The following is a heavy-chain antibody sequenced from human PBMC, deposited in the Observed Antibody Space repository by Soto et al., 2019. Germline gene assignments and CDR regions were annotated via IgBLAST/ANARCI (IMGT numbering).Heavy chain of an antibody. Sequence: GALRLSCAASGFTFSSYGMHWVRQAPGKGLEWVAVISYDGSNKYYADSVKGRFTISRDNSKNTLYLQMNSLRAEDTAVYYCAKDKGTVTTIGMDVWGQGTTVTVSS. CDR1: GFTFSSYG. J-gene: IGHJ6*02. D-gene: IGHD4-4*01. CDR3: AKDKGTVTTIGMDV. CDR2: ISYDGSNK. V-gene: IGHV3-30*18.